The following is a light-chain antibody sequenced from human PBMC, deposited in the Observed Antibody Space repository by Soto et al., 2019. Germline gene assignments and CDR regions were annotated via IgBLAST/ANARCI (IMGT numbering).Light chain of an antibody. CDR3: QQYGSSLWT. J-gene: IGKJ1*01. CDR1: QSVSSSY. CDR2: GAS. V-gene: IGKV3-20*01. Sequence: EIVLTQSPGTLSLSPRERATLSCRASQSVSSSYLAWYQQKPGQAPRLLIYGASSRATGIPDRFSGSGSGTDFTLTISRLAPEDFAVYYCQQYGSSLWTFGQGTKVEIK.